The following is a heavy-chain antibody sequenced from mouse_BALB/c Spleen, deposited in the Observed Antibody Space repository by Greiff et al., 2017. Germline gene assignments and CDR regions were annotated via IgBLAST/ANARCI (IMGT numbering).Heavy chain of an antibody. CDR2: INPGSGGT. CDR1: GYAFTNYL. D-gene: IGHD2-1*01. J-gene: IGHJ3*01. Sequence: VQLQQSGAELVRPGTSVKVSCKASGYAFTNYLMEWVKQRPGQGLEWIGVINPGSGGTNYNEKFKGKATLTADKSSSTAYMQLSSLTSDDSAVYFWARDGGFGNLLAYRGQGDLVTGSA. V-gene: IGHV1-54*01. CDR3: ARDGGFGNLLAY.